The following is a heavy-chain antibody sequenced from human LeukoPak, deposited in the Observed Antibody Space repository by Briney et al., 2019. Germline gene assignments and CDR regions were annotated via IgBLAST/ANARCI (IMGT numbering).Heavy chain of an antibody. V-gene: IGHV4-59*01. CDR1: GGSISSYY. CDR3: ARASNGVDFDL. CDR2: IYYSGST. J-gene: IGHJ2*01. D-gene: IGHD2-8*01. Sequence: KSSETLSLTCTVSGGSISSYYWSWIRQPPGKGLEWIGYIYYSGSTNYNPSLKSRVTISVDTCKNQFSLKLSSVTAADTAVYYCARASNGVDFDLWGRGTLVTVSS.